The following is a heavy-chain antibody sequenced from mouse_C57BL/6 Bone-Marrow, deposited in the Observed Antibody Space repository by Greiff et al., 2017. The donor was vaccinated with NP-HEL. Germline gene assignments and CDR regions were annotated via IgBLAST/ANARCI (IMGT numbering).Heavy chain of an antibody. J-gene: IGHJ1*03. CDR3: ARYDGYYWYVDV. V-gene: IGHV1-54*01. Sequence: VKLMESGAELVRPGTSVTVSCKASGYAFTNYLIEWVKQRPGQGLEWIGVINPGSGGTNYNEKFKGKATLTADKSSSTAYMQLSSLTSEDSAVYFCARYDGYYWYVDVWGTGTTVTVSS. CDR2: INPGSGGT. D-gene: IGHD2-2*01. CDR1: GYAFTNYL.